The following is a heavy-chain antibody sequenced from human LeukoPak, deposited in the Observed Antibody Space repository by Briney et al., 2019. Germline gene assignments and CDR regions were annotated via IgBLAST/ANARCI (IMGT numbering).Heavy chain of an antibody. Sequence: ASVKVSCKASGGTFSCYAISWVRQAPGQGLEWMGGIIPIFGTANYAQKFQGRVTITTDESTSTAYMELSSLRSEDTAVYHCAIEMATMVDYWGQGTLVTVSS. CDR3: AIEMATMVDY. D-gene: IGHD5-24*01. V-gene: IGHV1-69*05. J-gene: IGHJ4*02. CDR2: IIPIFGTA. CDR1: GGTFSCYA.